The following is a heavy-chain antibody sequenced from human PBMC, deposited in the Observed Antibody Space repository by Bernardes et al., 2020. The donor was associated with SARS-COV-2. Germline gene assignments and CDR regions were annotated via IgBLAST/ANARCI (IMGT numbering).Heavy chain of an antibody. D-gene: IGHD6-13*01. CDR2: ISYDGAEK. Sequence: GGSLRLSCATSGFTFSTYDMHWVRQAPDKGLVWVAVISYDGAEKYNADSEKGRFTISRDNYKNTLYLQMNSLRTEDTAVYYCVRDLGRGADWGQGTLVTVSS. CDR1: GFTFSTYD. CDR3: VRDLGRGAD. J-gene: IGHJ4*02. V-gene: IGHV3-30-3*01.